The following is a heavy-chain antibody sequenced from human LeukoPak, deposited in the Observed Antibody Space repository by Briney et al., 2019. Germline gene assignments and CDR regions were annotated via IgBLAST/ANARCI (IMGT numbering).Heavy chain of an antibody. CDR3: ARDDLSDGERTFDY. D-gene: IGHD3-10*01. J-gene: IGHJ4*02. Sequence: PGGSLRLSCAASGFTFSSYAMHWVRQAPGKGLEWVAVISYDGSNKYYADSVKGRFTISRDNSKNTLYLQMNSLRAEDTAVYYCARDDLSDGERTFDYWGQGTLVTVSS. CDR1: GFTFSSYA. CDR2: ISYDGSNK. V-gene: IGHV3-30-3*01.